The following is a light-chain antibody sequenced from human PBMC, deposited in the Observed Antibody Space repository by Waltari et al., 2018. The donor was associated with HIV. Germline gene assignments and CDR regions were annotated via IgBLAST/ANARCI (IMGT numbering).Light chain of an antibody. Sequence: QSVLTQPASVSGSPGQSITISCTGTNSDIGAYDYVSWYQQHPGKAPKPLIYEVTIRSPGISYRFSGSKSGNTASMTISGLQAEDEAHYYCSSYAATTTIVFGGGTRLTVL. CDR1: NSDIGAYDY. CDR3: SSYAATTTIV. CDR2: EVT. V-gene: IGLV2-14*01. J-gene: IGLJ3*02.